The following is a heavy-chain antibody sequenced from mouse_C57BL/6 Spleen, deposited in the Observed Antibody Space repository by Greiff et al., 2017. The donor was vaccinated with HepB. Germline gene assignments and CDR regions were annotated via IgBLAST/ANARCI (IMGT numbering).Heavy chain of an antibody. CDR2: ISSGSSTI. D-gene: IGHD2-4*01. V-gene: IGHV5-17*01. Sequence: EVKLVESGGGLVKPGGSLKLSCAASGFTFSDYGMHWVRQAPEKGLEWVAYISSGSSTIYYADTVKGRVTISRDNAKNTLFLQMTSLRSEDTAMYYCARGGITTRAMDYWGQGTSVTVSS. CDR3: ARGGITTRAMDY. CDR1: GFTFSDYG. J-gene: IGHJ4*01.